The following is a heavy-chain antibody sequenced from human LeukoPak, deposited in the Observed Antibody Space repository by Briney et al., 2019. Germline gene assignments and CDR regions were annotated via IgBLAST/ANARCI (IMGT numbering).Heavy chain of an antibody. V-gene: IGHV3-9*01. Sequence: GGSLRLSCAASGFTFDDYAMHWVRQAPGKGLEWVSGISWNSGSIGYADSVKGRFTISRDNSKNTLYLQMNSLRAEDTAVYYCAKAYCSSTSCYITYYYYYMDVWGKGTTVTVSS. J-gene: IGHJ6*03. D-gene: IGHD2-2*02. CDR1: GFTFDDYA. CDR2: ISWNSGSI. CDR3: AKAYCSSTSCYITYYYYYMDV.